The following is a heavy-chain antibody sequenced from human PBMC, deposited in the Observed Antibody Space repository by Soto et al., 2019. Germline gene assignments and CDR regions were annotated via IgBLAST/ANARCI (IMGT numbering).Heavy chain of an antibody. CDR1: GYTFTSYG. CDR2: ISAYNGNT. J-gene: IGHJ5*02. CDR3: ARGGITMVRGSKNWFDP. V-gene: IGHV1-18*01. Sequence: ALGKVSCKASGYTFTSYGISWVRQAPGPGLEWMGWISAYNGNTNYAQKLQGRVTMTTDTSTSTAYMELRSLRSDDTAVYYCARGGITMVRGSKNWFDPWGQGTLVTVSS. D-gene: IGHD3-10*01.